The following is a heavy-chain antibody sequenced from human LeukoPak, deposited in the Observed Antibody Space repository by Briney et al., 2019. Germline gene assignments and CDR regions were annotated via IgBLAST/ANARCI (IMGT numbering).Heavy chain of an antibody. J-gene: IGHJ4*02. CDR1: GGSISSYY. V-gene: IGHV4-59*01. CDR3: ARGSRIWIATAGIFDY. D-gene: IGHD6-25*01. Sequence: PSETLSLTCTVSGGSISSYYWSWIRQPPGKGLEWIGYIYYSGSTNYNPSLKSRVTISVDTSKNQFSLKLSSVTAADTAVYYCARGSRIWIATAGIFDYWGQGTLVTVSS. CDR2: IYYSGST.